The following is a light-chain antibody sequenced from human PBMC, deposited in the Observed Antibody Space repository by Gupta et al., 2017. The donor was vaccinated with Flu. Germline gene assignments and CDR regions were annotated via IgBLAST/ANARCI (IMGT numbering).Light chain of an antibody. CDR1: QSVGSN. CDR2: GAA. Sequence: PGERATLSCRASQSVGSNLAWYQHKPGQAPRLLIYGAATRAIGVPARFSGSGSGTEFSLTISSLQSEDFATYYCQQYKTWLTFGGGTKVEIK. V-gene: IGKV3-15*01. CDR3: QQYKTWLT. J-gene: IGKJ4*01.